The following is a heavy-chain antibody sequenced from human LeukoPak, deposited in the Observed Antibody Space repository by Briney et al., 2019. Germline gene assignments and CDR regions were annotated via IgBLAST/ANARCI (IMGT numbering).Heavy chain of an antibody. CDR2: IKQDGTVK. CDR1: GFTFSSYA. V-gene: IGHV3-7*01. Sequence: GGSLRLSCAASGFTFSSYAMSWVRQAPGRGLEWVANIKQDGTVKHYVDSLKGRFTISRDNAKNSLYLQMNSLRVEDTAVYYCASETQDVFDIWGQGTLVTVSS. J-gene: IGHJ3*02. CDR3: ASETQDVFDI.